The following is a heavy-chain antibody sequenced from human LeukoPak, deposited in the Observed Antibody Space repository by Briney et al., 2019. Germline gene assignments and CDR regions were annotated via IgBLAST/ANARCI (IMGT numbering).Heavy chain of an antibody. CDR3: ARYGEQWLVHYYYYYGMDV. V-gene: IGHV1-18*01. D-gene: IGHD6-19*01. CDR2: ISAYNGNT. CDR1: GGTFSSYA. J-gene: IGHJ6*02. Sequence: GASVKVSCKASGGTFSSYAISWVRQAPGQGLEWMGWISAYNGNTNYAQKLQGRVTMTTDTSTSTAYMELRSLRSDDTAVYYCARYGEQWLVHYYYYYGMDVWGQGTTVTVSS.